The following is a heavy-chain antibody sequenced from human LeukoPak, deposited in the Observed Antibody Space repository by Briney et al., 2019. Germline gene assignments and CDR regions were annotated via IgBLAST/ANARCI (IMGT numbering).Heavy chain of an antibody. CDR3: ARDRSGYSYSQCFNM. CDR1: GGSISSGDYY. J-gene: IGHJ3*02. Sequence: PSETLSLTCTVSGGSISSGDYYWSWIRQPPGKGLEWIGYIYYSGSTYYNPSLKSRVSISIDISKNQFSLNLSSVTAADTAVYYCARDRSGYSYSQCFNMWGQGTMVTVSP. CDR2: IYYSGST. V-gene: IGHV4-30-4*08. D-gene: IGHD5-18*01.